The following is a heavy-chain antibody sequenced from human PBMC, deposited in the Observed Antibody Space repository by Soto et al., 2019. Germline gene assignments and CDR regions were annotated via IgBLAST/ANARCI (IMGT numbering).Heavy chain of an antibody. CDR1: GGSISSSSYF. Sequence: QLQLQESGPGLVKPSETLSLTCSVSGGSISSSSYFWGWVRQPPGQGLEWLATIFYSGTTYYNPSLKNRITISADTSKNQFSLKLSSVTAADTAVYYCVRRVNSGSGGDYFDYWGQGSLVTVSS. D-gene: IGHD1-26*01. CDR2: IFYSGTT. J-gene: IGHJ4*02. CDR3: VRRVNSGSGGDYFDY. V-gene: IGHV4-39*01.